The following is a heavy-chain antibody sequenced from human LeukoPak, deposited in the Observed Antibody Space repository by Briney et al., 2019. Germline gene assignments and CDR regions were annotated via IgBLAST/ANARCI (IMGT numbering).Heavy chain of an antibody. D-gene: IGHD6-13*01. CDR1: GVSISSYY. J-gene: IGHJ4*02. CDR2: IYYSGST. Sequence: SETLSLTCTVSGVSISSYYWSWVRQPPGKGLEWIGYIYYSGSTNYNPSLKSRVTISVDTSKNQFSLKLSSVTAADTAVYYCARVIGRAAAGYYFDYWGQGTLVTVSS. V-gene: IGHV4-59*01. CDR3: ARVIGRAAAGYYFDY.